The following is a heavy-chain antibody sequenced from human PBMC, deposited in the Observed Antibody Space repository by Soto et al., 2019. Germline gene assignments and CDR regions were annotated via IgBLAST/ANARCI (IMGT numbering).Heavy chain of an antibody. J-gene: IGHJ6*02. CDR2: IDPNTGGT. CDR3: STQVWAYSRYV. D-gene: IGHD4-4*01. Sequence: QEQLVQSGAEVKRPGASVKVSCKASEYAFTSYYLHWVRQAPGQGLEWMGWIDPNTGGTNSAQKFQDWVTMTRDTAISTAYMELRRLRSDDTAVCYCSTQVWAYSRYVWGHGSRVTVSS. CDR1: EYAFTSYY. V-gene: IGHV1-2*04.